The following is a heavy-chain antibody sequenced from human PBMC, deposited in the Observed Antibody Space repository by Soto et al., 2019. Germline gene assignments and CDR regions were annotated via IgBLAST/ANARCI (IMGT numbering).Heavy chain of an antibody. CDR3: ARVGVVPAASLNWFDP. J-gene: IGHJ5*02. V-gene: IGHV5-51*01. Sequence: LGESLKISCQGSGYSFTSYWIGWVRQMPGKGLEWMGIIYPGDSDARYSPSFQGQVTISADKSISTAYLQWSSLKASDTAMYYCARVGVVPAASLNWFDPWGQGTLVTVSS. D-gene: IGHD2-2*01. CDR2: IYPGDSDA. CDR1: GYSFTSYW.